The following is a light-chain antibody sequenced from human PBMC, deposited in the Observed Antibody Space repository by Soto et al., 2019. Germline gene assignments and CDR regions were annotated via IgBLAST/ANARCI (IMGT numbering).Light chain of an antibody. CDR2: GTS. Sequence: VLTQSPGTLSLSPGDRATLSCRASQRVSNAYLAWYQQKPGQAPRLLIYGTSSRATGIPDRFGGSGAGTDFTLSISRMEPADFAVYYCQQYATSRWTFGQGTKVDIK. CDR3: QQYATSRWT. J-gene: IGKJ1*01. CDR1: QRVSNAY. V-gene: IGKV3-20*01.